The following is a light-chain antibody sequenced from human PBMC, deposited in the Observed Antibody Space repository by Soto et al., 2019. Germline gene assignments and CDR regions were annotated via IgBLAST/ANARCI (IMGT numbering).Light chain of an antibody. J-gene: IGKJ2*01. CDR3: IQGTHWPAYT. Sequence: DVVMTQSPLSLPVTLGQPASISCRSSQSLAYSDGNTYLNWFQQRTGQSPRRLIYKVSNRDSGVPDRFTGRLSGSDFTLNLSRVEAEDVGGYCCIQGTHWPAYTFGQGTKLEIK. V-gene: IGKV2-30*01. CDR2: KVS. CDR1: QSLAYSDGNTY.